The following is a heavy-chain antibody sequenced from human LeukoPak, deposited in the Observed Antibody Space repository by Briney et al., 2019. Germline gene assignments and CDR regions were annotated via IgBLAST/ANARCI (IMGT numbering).Heavy chain of an antibody. V-gene: IGHV3-33*01. D-gene: IGHD6-19*01. Sequence: GGSLRLSCAASGFTFSSYGMHWVRQAPGKGLEWVAVIWYDGSNKYYADSVKGRFTISRDNSKNTLYLQMNSLRAEDTAVYYCARDTLAVAGFDYWGQGTLVTVSS. CDR1: GFTFSSYG. J-gene: IGHJ4*02. CDR3: ARDTLAVAGFDY. CDR2: IWYDGSNK.